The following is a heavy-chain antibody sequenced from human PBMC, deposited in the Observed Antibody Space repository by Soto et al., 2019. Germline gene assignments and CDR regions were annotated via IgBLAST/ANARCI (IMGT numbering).Heavy chain of an antibody. CDR1: GFTFSRYD. J-gene: IGHJ3*02. V-gene: IGHV3-30-3*01. CDR2: ISPDGNNA. Sequence: QGELVESGGDVVQPGRSLRLSCAASGFTFSRYDIHWVRQAPGKGLQWLAHISPDGNNAYYADSVKGRFTISRDNARNTVYLQVNSLRPEDTAVYHCVRGPSHGAFDIWGQGTLVTVS. CDR3: VRGPSHGAFDI.